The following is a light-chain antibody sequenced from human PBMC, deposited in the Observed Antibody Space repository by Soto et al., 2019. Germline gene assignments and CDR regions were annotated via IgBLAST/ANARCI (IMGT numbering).Light chain of an antibody. Sequence: DILLTQSPCSLSVSPGDRVTLSCRASQDVSSYLAWYQQKPGKAPQLLIYAASTGQGGVPERFSGRGSGTAFSLTISSLQPEDFATYYCQKLRPYPYTCGQGTKLDI. CDR3: QKLRPYPYT. V-gene: IGKV1-9*01. CDR1: QDVSSY. J-gene: IGKJ2*01. CDR2: AAS.